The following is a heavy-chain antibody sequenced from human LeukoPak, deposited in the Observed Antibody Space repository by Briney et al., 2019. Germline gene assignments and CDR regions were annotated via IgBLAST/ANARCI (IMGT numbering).Heavy chain of an antibody. Sequence: PGGSLRLSCAASGFTFSSYAMDWIRQTPGKGLEWVSGTTTSDSTYYADSVKGRFTISRDNSKNTLFLQINSLTVEDTAVYYCAKPSGDYDYFDYWGQGALVTVSS. D-gene: IGHD4-17*01. V-gene: IGHV3-23*01. CDR2: TTTSDST. CDR1: GFTFSSYA. J-gene: IGHJ4*02. CDR3: AKPSGDYDYFDY.